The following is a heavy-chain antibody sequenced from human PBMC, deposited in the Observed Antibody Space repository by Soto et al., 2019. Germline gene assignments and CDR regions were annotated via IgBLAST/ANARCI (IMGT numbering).Heavy chain of an antibody. CDR2: IWYDGSNK. CDR1: GFTFSAYA. Sequence: GGSLRLSCAASGFTFSAYAMHWVRQAPGKGLEWLAVIWYDGSNKYYTDSVKGRFTISRDNSKNTLYLQMNSLRAEDTAVYYCARAMVRGPRYQYYGLDVWGQGTTVTVSS. J-gene: IGHJ6*02. CDR3: ARAMVRGPRYQYYGLDV. V-gene: IGHV3-33*01. D-gene: IGHD3-10*01.